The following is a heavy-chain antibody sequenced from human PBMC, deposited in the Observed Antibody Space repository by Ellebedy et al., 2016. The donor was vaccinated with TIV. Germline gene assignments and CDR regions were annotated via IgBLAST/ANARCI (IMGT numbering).Heavy chain of an antibody. CDR3: ARGGSGGLGELSLYGESIYYYYMDV. V-gene: IGHV3-21*01. Sequence: GESLKISCAASGFTFSSYSMNWVRQAPGKGLEWVSSISSSSSYIYYADSVKGRFTISRDNAKNSLYLQMNSLRAEDTAVYYCARGGSGGLGELSLYGESIYYYYMDVWGKGTTVTVSS. CDR2: ISSSSSYI. D-gene: IGHD3-16*02. J-gene: IGHJ6*03. CDR1: GFTFSSYS.